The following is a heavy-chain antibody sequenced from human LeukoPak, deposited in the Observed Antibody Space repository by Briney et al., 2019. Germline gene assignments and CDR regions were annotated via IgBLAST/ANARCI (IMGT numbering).Heavy chain of an antibody. CDR3: AKERGHPLPNYHMDV. CDR1: GFTFSSYA. J-gene: IGHJ6*03. V-gene: IGHV3-23*01. D-gene: IGHD4/OR15-4a*01. Sequence: PGGSLRLSCAASGFTFSSYAMSWVRHAPGKGLDWVSAIVDTGDGTFYADSVRGRFTISRDSSKNTLYLQMNSLRADDTAVYYCAKERGHPLPNYHMDVWGKGTTVTVSS. CDR2: IVDTGDGT.